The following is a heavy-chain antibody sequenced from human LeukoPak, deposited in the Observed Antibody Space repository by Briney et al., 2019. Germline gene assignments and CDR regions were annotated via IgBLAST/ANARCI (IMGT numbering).Heavy chain of an antibody. CDR2: IYPGDSDT. CDR1: GYSFTSYW. D-gene: IGHD6-13*01. CDR3: ARKDSSSWYLVSAFDI. J-gene: IGHJ3*02. Sequence: GESLKISCKGSGYSFTSYWIGWVRQMPGKGLEWMGIIYPGDSDTRYSPSFQGQVTISADKSISTAYLQWSSLKASDTAMYYCARKDSSSWYLVSAFDIWGQGTMVTVSS. V-gene: IGHV5-51*01.